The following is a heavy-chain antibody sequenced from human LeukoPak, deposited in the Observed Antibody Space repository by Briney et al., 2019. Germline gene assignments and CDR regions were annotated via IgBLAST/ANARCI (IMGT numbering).Heavy chain of an antibody. CDR1: GGSIDSYY. CDR3: AGDYGDYYFDY. CDR2: IYYSGST. J-gene: IGHJ4*02. D-gene: IGHD4-17*01. Sequence: SETLSLTCTVSGGSIDSYYWSWIRQPPGKRLEWIGYIYYSGSTKYNPSLKSRVTISVDTSKNQFSLKLSSVTAADTAVYFCAGDYGDYYFDYWGQGTLVTVSS. V-gene: IGHV4-59*12.